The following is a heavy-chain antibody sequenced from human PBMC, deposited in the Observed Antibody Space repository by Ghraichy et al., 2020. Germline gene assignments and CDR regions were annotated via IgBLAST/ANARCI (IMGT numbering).Heavy chain of an antibody. V-gene: IGHV3-23*01. CDR3: ARFPFRAARPNWFDP. Sequence: GGSLRLSCAASGFTFSSYAMSWVRQAPGKGLEWVSAISGSGGSTYYADSVKGRFTISRDNSKNTLYLQMNSLRAEDTAVYYCARFPFRAARPNWFDPWGQGTLVTVSS. J-gene: IGHJ5*02. D-gene: IGHD6-6*01. CDR2: ISGSGGST. CDR1: GFTFSSYA.